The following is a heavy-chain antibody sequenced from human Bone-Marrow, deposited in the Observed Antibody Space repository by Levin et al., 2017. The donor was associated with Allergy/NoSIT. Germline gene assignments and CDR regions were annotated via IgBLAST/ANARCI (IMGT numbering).Heavy chain of an antibody. Sequence: HSGGSLRLSCAASGFTFTNYAMTWVRQAPGKGLEWVSSISNSGKHLYYAASVKGRLTISRDNSKDTLYLQMDSLRAEDTATYYCTKDWFESSSWSRFPWFDSWGQGTLVTVSS. CDR2: ISNSGKHL. J-gene: IGHJ5*01. CDR3: TKDWFESSSWSRFPWFDS. D-gene: IGHD6-6*01. V-gene: IGHV3-23*01. CDR1: GFTFTNYA.